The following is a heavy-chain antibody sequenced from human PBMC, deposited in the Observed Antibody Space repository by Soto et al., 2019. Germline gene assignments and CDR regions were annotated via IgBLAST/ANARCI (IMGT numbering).Heavy chain of an antibody. Sequence: QVQLQESGPGLVKPSQTLSLTCTVSGGSISSGDYYWSWIRQPPGKGLEWIGYIYYSGSTYYNPSLKRLVTISVDTSKNQFSLKLSSVTAADTAVYYCARAFLWFGELSSERYYYGMDVWGQGTTVTVSS. D-gene: IGHD3-10*01. CDR1: GGSISSGDYY. CDR2: IYYSGST. CDR3: ARAFLWFGELSSERYYYGMDV. V-gene: IGHV4-30-4*01. J-gene: IGHJ6*02.